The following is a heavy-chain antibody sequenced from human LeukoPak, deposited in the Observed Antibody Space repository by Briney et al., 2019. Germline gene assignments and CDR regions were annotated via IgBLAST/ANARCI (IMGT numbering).Heavy chain of an antibody. CDR2: IYTSGST. CDR1: GGSISSYY. J-gene: IGHJ6*03. Sequence: SETLSLTCTVSGGSISSYYWSWIRQPAGKGLEWIGRIYTSGSTNYNPSLKSRVTMSVDTSKNQFSLKLSSVTAADTAVYYCARDQPYYYYYYMDVWGKGTAVTVSS. V-gene: IGHV4-4*07. D-gene: IGHD1-14*01. CDR3: ARDQPYYYYYYMDV.